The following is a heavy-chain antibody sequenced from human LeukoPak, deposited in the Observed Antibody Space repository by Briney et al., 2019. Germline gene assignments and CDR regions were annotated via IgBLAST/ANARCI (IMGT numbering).Heavy chain of an antibody. D-gene: IGHD6-6*01. J-gene: IGHJ6*03. Sequence: SETLSLTCTVSGGSISSYYWSWIRQPPGKGLEWIGYIYTSGSTNYNPSLKSRVTISVDTSKNQFSLKLSSVTAADTAVYYCARQGAARSGYYYYYYMDVWGKGTTVTVSS. CDR2: IYTSGST. CDR1: GGSISSYY. V-gene: IGHV4-4*09. CDR3: ARQGAARSGYYYYYYMDV.